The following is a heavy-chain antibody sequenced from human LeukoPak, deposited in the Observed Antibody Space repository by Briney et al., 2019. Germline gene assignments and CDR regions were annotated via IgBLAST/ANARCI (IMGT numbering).Heavy chain of an antibody. D-gene: IGHD6-19*01. J-gene: IGHJ4*02. CDR3: ARDLTFSSGWNY. V-gene: IGHV3-48*03. Sequence: PGGSLRLSCAASGFTFSSYEMNWVRQAPGKGLEWVSYISSNGSTIYYADSVKGRFTISRDNAKNSLYLQMNSLRAEDTAVYYCARDLTFSSGWNYWGQGTLVTVSS. CDR2: ISSNGSTI. CDR1: GFTFSSYE.